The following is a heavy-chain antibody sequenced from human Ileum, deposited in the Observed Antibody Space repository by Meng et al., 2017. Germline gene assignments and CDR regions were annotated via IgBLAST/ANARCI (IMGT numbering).Heavy chain of an antibody. CDR1: GFTFRCYG. J-gene: IGHJ5*02. CDR2: IWYDGSNK. Sequence: QVQRVVSGGGGFEPVRSTRLSCAASGFTFRCYGMHWVRQAPGKGLEWVAVIWYDGSNKYYADSVKGRFTISRDNSKNTLYLQMNSLRAEDTAVYYCARDSGGYNTWGQGTLVTVSS. D-gene: IGHD5-24*01. V-gene: IGHV3-33*01. CDR3: ARDSGGYNT.